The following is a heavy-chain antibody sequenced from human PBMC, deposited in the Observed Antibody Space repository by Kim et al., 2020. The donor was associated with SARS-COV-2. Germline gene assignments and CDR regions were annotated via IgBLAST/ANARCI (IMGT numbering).Heavy chain of an antibody. CDR2: ISSNSSYI. CDR3: ARDPYGGGLFYYYYCMDV. D-gene: IGHD4-17*01. V-gene: IGHV3-21*01. J-gene: IGHJ6*01. Sequence: GGSLRLSCAASGFTFSSYSMNWVRQAPGKGLEWVSSISSNSSYIYYADSVKGRFTISRDNAKNSLYLQMNSLRAEDTAVYYCARDPYGGGLFYYYYCMDVGGQGHTVTV. CDR1: GFTFSSYS.